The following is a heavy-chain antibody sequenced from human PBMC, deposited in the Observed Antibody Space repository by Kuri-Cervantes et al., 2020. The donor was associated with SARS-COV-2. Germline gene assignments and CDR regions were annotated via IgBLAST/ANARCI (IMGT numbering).Heavy chain of an antibody. D-gene: IGHD2-2*01. CDR2: IIPILGTA. CDR1: GGTFSSYA. J-gene: IGHJ3*02. Sequence: SVKVSCKASGGTFSSYAISWVRQAPGQGLEWMGRIIPILGTANYAQKFQGRVTITADKSTSTAYMEPSSLRSEDTAVYYCAKDIKSQLPHDAFDIWGQGTMVTVSS. CDR3: AKDIKSQLPHDAFDI. V-gene: IGHV1-69*04.